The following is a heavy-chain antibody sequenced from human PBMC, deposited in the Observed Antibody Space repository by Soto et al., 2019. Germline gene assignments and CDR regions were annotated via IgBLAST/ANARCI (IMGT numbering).Heavy chain of an antibody. V-gene: IGHV4-34*01. J-gene: IGHJ5*02. D-gene: IGHD2-2*01. Sequence: SETLSLTCAVYGGSFSGYYWSWIRQPPGKGLEWIGEINHSGSTNYNPSLKSRVTISVDTSKNQFSLKLSSVTAADTAVYYCATVVPAAKRGWFDPWGQGTLVTVSS. CDR1: GGSFSGYY. CDR2: INHSGST. CDR3: ATVVPAAKRGWFDP.